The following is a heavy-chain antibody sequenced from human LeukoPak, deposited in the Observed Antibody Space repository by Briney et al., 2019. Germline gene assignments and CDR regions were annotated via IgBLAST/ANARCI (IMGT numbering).Heavy chain of an antibody. CDR2: ISAYNVNT. V-gene: IGHV1-18*01. CDR3: ARECRPYYDFWSGYGHNWFDP. D-gene: IGHD3-3*01. CDR1: GYTFTSYG. J-gene: IGHJ5*02. Sequence: ASVKVSCKASGYTFTSYGISWVRQAPGQGLEWMGWISAYNVNTNYAQKLQGRVTMTTDTSTSTAYMELRSLRSDDTAVYYCARECRPYYDFWSGYGHNWFDPWGQGTLVTVSS.